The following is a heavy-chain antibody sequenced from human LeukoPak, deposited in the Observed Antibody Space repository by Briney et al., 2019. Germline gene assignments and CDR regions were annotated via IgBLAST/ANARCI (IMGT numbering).Heavy chain of an antibody. D-gene: IGHD1-26*01. V-gene: IGHV4-59*01. CDR3: ARLAPQEVGAPQTYNLDS. Sequence: SETLSLTCTVSGGSISSYYWSWIRQPPGKGLEWIGYIYSSGSTNYNPSLKSRVTISVDTSKIQFSLKLSSVTAADTAVYYCARLAPQEVGAPQTYNLDSWGQGTLVTVSS. CDR2: IYSSGST. CDR1: GGSISSYY. J-gene: IGHJ4*02.